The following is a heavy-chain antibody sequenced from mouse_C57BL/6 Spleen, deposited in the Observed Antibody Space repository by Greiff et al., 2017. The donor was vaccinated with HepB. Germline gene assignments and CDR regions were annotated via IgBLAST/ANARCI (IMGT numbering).Heavy chain of an antibody. J-gene: IGHJ4*01. CDR2: IYPGDGDT. Sequence: VQLQESGPELVKPGASVKISCKASGYAFSSSWMNWVKQRPGKGLEWIGRIYPGDGDTNYNGKFKGKATLTADKSSSTAYMQLSSLTSEDSAVYFCARGANWNYYAMDYWGQGTSVTVSS. CDR1: GYAFSSSW. D-gene: IGHD4-1*01. CDR3: ARGANWNYYAMDY. V-gene: IGHV1-82*01.